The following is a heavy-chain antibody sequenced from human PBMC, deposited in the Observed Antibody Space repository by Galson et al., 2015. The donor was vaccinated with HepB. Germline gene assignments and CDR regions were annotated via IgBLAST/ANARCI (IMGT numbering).Heavy chain of an antibody. CDR3: ARQNIAARHAYWFDP. Sequence: SLRLSCAASGFTFSSYGMHWVRQAPGKGLEWVAVIWYDGSNKYYADSVKGRFTISRDNSKNTLYLQMNSLRAEDTAVYYCARQNIAARHAYWFDPWGQGTLVTVSS. D-gene: IGHD6-6*01. CDR2: IWYDGSNK. J-gene: IGHJ5*02. CDR1: GFTFSSYG. V-gene: IGHV3-33*01.